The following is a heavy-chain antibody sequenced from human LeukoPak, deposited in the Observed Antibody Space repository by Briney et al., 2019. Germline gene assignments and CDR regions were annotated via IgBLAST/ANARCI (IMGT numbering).Heavy chain of an antibody. CDR2: ISWNSGSI. CDR1: GFTFDDYA. Sequence: PGGSLRLSCAASGFTFDDYAMHWVRQAPGKGLEWASDISWNSGSIGYADSVKGRFTISRDNAKNSLYLQMNSLRAEDTALYYCAKVGDAPQYYFDYWGQGTLVTVSS. D-gene: IGHD4-17*01. J-gene: IGHJ4*02. CDR3: AKVGDAPQYYFDY. V-gene: IGHV3-9*01.